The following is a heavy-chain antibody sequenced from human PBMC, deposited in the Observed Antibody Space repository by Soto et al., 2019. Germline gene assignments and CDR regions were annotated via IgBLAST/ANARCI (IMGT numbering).Heavy chain of an antibody. V-gene: IGHV3-30*02. Sequence: GGSLRLSCAASGFSLSNYGMHWVRQAPGKGLEWVAVIWYDGTNKFYADSVKGRFTISRDNSKNTLYLQMNSLRAEDTAVYYCAKSVYNWNDGFFDYWGQGTLVTVSS. D-gene: IGHD1-1*01. J-gene: IGHJ4*02. CDR1: GFSLSNYG. CDR3: AKSVYNWNDGFFDY. CDR2: IWYDGTNK.